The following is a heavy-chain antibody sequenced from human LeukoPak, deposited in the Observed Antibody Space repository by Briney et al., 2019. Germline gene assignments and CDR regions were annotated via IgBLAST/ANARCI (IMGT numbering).Heavy chain of an antibody. CDR2: IYRSGST. CDR1: NYSISNSLY. D-gene: IGHD4-17*01. J-gene: IGHJ6*03. V-gene: IGHV4-38-2*02. CDR3: ARGTYGYYMDV. Sequence: SETLSLTCSGSNYSISNSLYWGWLRQPPGKGLEWIGSIYRSGSTFYNPPLKSRVTISLDTSKNQFSLKLSSVTAADTAVYFCARGTYGYYMDVWGKGTTVTVSS.